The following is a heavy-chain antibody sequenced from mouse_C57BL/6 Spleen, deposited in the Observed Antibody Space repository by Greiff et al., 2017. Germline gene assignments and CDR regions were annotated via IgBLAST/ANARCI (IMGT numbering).Heavy chain of an antibody. J-gene: IGHJ4*01. CDR3: TTVYYSNEDAMDY. Sequence: EVQLQQSGAELVRPGASVKLSCTASGFNIKDYYMHWVKQRPEQGLEWIGRIDPEDGDTEYAPKFQGKATMTADTSSNTAYLQLSSLTSEDTAVYYCTTVYYSNEDAMDYWGQGTSVTVSS. V-gene: IGHV14-1*01. CDR2: IDPEDGDT. CDR1: GFNIKDYY. D-gene: IGHD2-5*01.